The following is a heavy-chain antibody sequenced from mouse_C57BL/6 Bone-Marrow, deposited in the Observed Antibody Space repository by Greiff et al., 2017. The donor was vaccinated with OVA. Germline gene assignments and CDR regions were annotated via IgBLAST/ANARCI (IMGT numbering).Heavy chain of an antibody. CDR3: TTGRGYFDY. J-gene: IGHJ2*01. V-gene: IGHV14-4*01. CDR2: IDPENGDT. Sequence: EVQLQQSGAELVRPGASVKLSCTASGFTIKDDYMHWVKQRPEQGLEWIGWIDPENGDTEYASKFQGKATITADTTSNTAYLQLSSLTSEDTAVYYCTTGRGYFDYWGQGTTLTVSS. CDR1: GFTIKDDY.